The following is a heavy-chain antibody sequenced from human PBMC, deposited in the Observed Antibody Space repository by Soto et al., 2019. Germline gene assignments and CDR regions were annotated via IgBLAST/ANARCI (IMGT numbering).Heavy chain of an antibody. V-gene: IGHV2-5*01. D-gene: IGHD6-6*01. J-gene: IGHJ4*02. CDR1: GFSLSTYGVG. CDR3: AHRVIGPAAPQIDS. Sequence: QITLKESGPTLVKPTQTLTLTCSFSGFSLSTYGVGVAWIRQPPGKALEWLALIFWNDDKFYTSSLRNRLTITKDTSKNQVILTLTNMEPEDAATYYRAHRVIGPAAPQIDSWGPGTLVTVSS. CDR2: IFWNDDK.